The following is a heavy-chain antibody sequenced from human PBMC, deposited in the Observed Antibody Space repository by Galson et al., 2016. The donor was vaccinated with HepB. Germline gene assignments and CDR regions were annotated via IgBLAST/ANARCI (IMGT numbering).Heavy chain of an antibody. CDR2: INHSGRT. J-gene: IGHJ4*02. Sequence: TLSLTCAVYGESLSGYYWSWIRQPPGKELEWIGEINHSGRTNYNPSLKSRVTISVDTTKKQFSLKMMSVTAADTAMYYCAGGGRYDYGYPHYFDFWGQGALVTVSS. CDR1: GESLSGYY. D-gene: IGHD5-18*01. V-gene: IGHV4-34*01. CDR3: AGGGRYDYGYPHYFDF.